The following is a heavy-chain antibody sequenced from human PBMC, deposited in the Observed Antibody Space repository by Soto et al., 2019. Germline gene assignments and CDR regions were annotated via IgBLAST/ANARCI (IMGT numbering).Heavy chain of an antibody. CDR3: ARVSIVVVTDDAFDI. D-gene: IGHD2-21*02. CDR2: IYYSGST. CDR1: GGSISSGGYY. J-gene: IGHJ3*02. V-gene: IGHV4-31*03. Sequence: QVQLQESGPGLVKPSQTLSLTCTVSGGSISSGGYYWSWIRQHPGKGLEWIGYIYYSGSTYYNPSLKGRVTISVDTSKNQSSLKRSSVTAADTAVYYCARVSIVVVTDDAFDIWGQGTMVTVSS.